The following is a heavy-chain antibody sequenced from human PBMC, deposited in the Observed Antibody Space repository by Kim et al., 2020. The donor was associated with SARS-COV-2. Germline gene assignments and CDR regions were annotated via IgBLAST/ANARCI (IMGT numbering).Heavy chain of an antibody. CDR3: ARDQSLSSSWYRMMYSSGWYVAGPNGY. J-gene: IGHJ4*02. V-gene: IGHV3-7*03. Sequence: GGSLRLSCAASGFTFSSYWMSWVRQAPGKGLEWVANIKQDGSEKYYVDSVKGRFTISRDNAKNSLYLQMNSLRAEDTTVYYCARDQSLSSSWYRMMYSSGWYVAGPNGYCGQGTLVTVSS. D-gene: IGHD6-19*01. CDR1: GFTFSSYW. CDR2: IKQDGSEK.